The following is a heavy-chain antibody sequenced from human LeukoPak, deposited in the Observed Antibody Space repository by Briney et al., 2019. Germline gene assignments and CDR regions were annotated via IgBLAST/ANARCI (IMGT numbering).Heavy chain of an antibody. CDR2: IYSGGST. V-gene: IGHV3-66*01. Sequence: GGSLRLSCAASGFTVSSNYMSWVRQAPGKGLEWVSVIYSGGSTYYADSVKGRFTISRDNSKNTLYLQMNSLRAEDAAVYYCASSIVAVATGIEYWGQGTMITLSS. CDR1: GFTVSSNY. CDR3: ASSIVAVATGIEY. D-gene: IGHD6-6*01. J-gene: IGHJ4*02.